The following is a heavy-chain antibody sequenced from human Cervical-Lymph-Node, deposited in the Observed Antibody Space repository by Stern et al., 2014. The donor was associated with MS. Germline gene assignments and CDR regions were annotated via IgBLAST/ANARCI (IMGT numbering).Heavy chain of an antibody. Sequence: EMQLVESGGGLVKPGGSLRLSCAASGFTFSSYSMNWVRQAPGQGQELVSSISSSSSCRYYADSVKSRFIIFRDNAKNSLYLHMPSLRAEDTAVYYCARDSSSWYAIDYWGQGTLVTVSS. CDR1: GFTFSSYS. CDR3: ARDSSSWYAIDY. CDR2: ISSSSSCR. J-gene: IGHJ4*02. V-gene: IGHV3-21*01. D-gene: IGHD6-13*01.